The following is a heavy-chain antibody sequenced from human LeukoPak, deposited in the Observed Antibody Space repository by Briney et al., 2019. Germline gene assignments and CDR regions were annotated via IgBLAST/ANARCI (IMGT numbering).Heavy chain of an antibody. CDR3: ARDRSTYSSSWYLDY. CDR1: GFTFSSYS. V-gene: IGHV3-21*01. J-gene: IGHJ4*02. Sequence: GESLRLSCAASGFTFSSYSMNWVRQAPGKGLEWVSSISSSSNHIYYADSVKGRSTISRDSAKNSLYLQMNSLGDEDTAIYYCARDRSTYSSSWYLDYWGQGTLVTVS. CDR2: ISSSSNHI. D-gene: IGHD6-13*01.